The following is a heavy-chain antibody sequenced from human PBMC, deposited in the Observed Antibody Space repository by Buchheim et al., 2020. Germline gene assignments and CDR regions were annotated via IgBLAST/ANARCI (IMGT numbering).Heavy chain of an antibody. J-gene: IGHJ3*02. CDR1: GFTFSSYA. V-gene: IGHV3-30-3*01. CDR3: AREGDDAFDI. CDR2: ISYDGSNK. Sequence: QVQLVESGGGVVQSGRSLRLSCAASGFTFSSYAMHWVRQAPGKGLEWVAVISYDGSNKYYADSVKGRFTISRDNSKNTLYLQMNSLRAEDTAVYYCAREGDDAFDIWGQGT.